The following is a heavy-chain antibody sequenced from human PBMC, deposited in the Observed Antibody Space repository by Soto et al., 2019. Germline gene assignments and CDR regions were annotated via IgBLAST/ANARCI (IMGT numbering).Heavy chain of an antibody. J-gene: IGHJ4*02. CDR1: GSTFSSDD. Sequence: EVHLLEYGGGLVQPGGSLRLSCVVSGSTFSSDDMSWVRQAPGRGLEWVSGISDSGGSTYYADSVKGRFTISRDNAKNTLYLQRKSLRVEDTALYYCAKDGGWSLAVAGLFDYWGPGTQVTVSS. CDR2: ISDSGGST. CDR3: AKDGGWSLAVAGLFDY. V-gene: IGHV3-23*01. D-gene: IGHD6-19*01.